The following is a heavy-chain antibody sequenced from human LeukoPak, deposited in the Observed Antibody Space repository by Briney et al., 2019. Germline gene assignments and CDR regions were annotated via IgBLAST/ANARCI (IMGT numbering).Heavy chain of an antibody. D-gene: IGHD1-26*01. Sequence: SETLSLTCTVSGYSISSGYYWGWIRQPAGKGLEWIGRIYTSGSTNYNPSLKSRVTISVDTSKNQFSLKLSSVTAADTAVYYCARDGSGSYFDYWGQGTLVTVSS. CDR2: IYTSGST. CDR1: GYSISSGYY. CDR3: ARDGSGSYFDY. V-gene: IGHV4-61*02. J-gene: IGHJ4*02.